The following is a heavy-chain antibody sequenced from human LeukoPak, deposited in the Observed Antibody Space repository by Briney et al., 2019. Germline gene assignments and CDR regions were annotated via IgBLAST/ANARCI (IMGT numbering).Heavy chain of an antibody. CDR1: GFTFSSYG. CDR2: ISYDGSNK. D-gene: IGHD5-18*01. J-gene: IGHJ4*02. V-gene: IGHV3-30*18. Sequence: PGGSLRLSCAASGFTFSSYGMHWVRQAPGEGLEWVAVISYDGSNKYYADSVKGRFTISRDNSKNTLYLQMNSLRAEDTAVYYCAKDSRGYSYGYTLDYWGQGTLVTVSS. CDR3: AKDSRGYSYGYTLDY.